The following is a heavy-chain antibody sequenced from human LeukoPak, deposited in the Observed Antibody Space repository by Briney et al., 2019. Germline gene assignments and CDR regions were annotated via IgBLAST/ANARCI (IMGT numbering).Heavy chain of an antibody. Sequence: ASVKVSCKASGGTFSSYAISWVRQAPGQGLEWMGGIIPIFGTANYAQKFQGRVTITADKSTSTAYMELSSLRSEDTAVYYCATTRTDSSGYSNYWGQGTLVTVSS. J-gene: IGHJ4*02. CDR1: GGTFSSYA. CDR3: ATTRTDSSGYSNY. CDR2: IIPIFGTA. V-gene: IGHV1-69*06. D-gene: IGHD3-22*01.